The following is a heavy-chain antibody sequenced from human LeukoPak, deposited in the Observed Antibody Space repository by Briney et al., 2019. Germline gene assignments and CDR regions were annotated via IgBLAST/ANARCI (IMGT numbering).Heavy chain of an antibody. Sequence: SQTLSLTCTVSGGSISSGDYYWSWIRQPPGKGLERIGYIYYSGSTYYNPSLKSRVTISVDTSKNQFSLKLSSVTAADTAVYYCARAYCSGGSCRFDYWGQGTLVTVSS. J-gene: IGHJ4*02. CDR1: GGSISSGDYY. CDR3: ARAYCSGGSCRFDY. V-gene: IGHV4-30-4*01. D-gene: IGHD2-15*01. CDR2: IYYSGST.